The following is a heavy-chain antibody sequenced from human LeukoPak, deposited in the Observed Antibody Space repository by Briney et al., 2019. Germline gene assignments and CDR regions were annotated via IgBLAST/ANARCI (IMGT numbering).Heavy chain of an antibody. CDR3: ARDRRYYGSGSYLFDY. J-gene: IGHJ4*02. Sequence: SETLSLTCTVSGGSISSYYWSWIRQPPGKGLEWIGYIYYSGSTNYNPSLKSRVTISVDTSKNQFSLKLSSVTAADTAVYYCARDRRYYGSGSYLFDYWGQGTLVTVSS. D-gene: IGHD3-10*01. CDR2: IYYSGST. CDR1: GGSISSYY. V-gene: IGHV4-59*01.